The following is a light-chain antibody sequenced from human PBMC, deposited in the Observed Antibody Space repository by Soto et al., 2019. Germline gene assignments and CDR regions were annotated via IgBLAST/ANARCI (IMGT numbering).Light chain of an antibody. CDR2: EVT. CDR1: RDDVGGYNY. V-gene: IGLV2-8*01. J-gene: IGLJ2*01. CDR3: SSYVTSNVVV. Sequence: QSGLTQPPSASGSLGQAVTISCTGTRDDVGGYNYVSWYQQHPGKAPRLILYEVTKRPSGVPARFSGSKSGNTASLTVSGLQAEDEAVYYCSSYVTSNVVVFGGGTKVTVL.